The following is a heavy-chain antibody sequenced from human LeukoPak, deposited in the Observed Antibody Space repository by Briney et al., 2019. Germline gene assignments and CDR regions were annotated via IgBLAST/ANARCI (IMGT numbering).Heavy chain of an antibody. CDR1: GGSFSGYY. D-gene: IGHD5-24*01. V-gene: IGHV4-34*01. J-gene: IGHJ4*02. Sequence: SETLSLTCAVYGGSFSGYYWSWIRQPPGKGLGWMGEINHSGSTNYNPSLTSRVTISVDTSKNQFSLRLSSVTAADTAVYYCARASDGMATTFDYWGQGTLVTVSS. CDR2: INHSGST. CDR3: ARASDGMATTFDY.